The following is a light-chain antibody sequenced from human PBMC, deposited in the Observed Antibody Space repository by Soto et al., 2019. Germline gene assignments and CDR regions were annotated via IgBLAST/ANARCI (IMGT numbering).Light chain of an antibody. Sequence: DIQMTQSPSTLSASVGERVTITCRASQRISAWLAWYQQKPGKAPKLLIYKASNVESGVPSRFSVSGSVTEFTLTISSLQPDDFATYYCQQYHSYPLTFGQGTRLEIK. CDR2: KAS. CDR1: QRISAW. V-gene: IGKV1-5*03. CDR3: QQYHSYPLT. J-gene: IGKJ5*01.